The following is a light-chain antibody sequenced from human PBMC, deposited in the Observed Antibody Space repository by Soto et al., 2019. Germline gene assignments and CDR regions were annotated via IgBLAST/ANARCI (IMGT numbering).Light chain of an antibody. Sequence: EIVLTQSPGTLSLSPGERATLSCRASQSVSSSYLAWFQQKPGQAPRLLIDGAASRATGIPDRFSGSGSGTDFTHTISRLEPEDFAVYYCQQYGGLPRTFGQGTKVDIK. CDR1: QSVSSSY. CDR2: GAA. CDR3: QQYGGLPRT. V-gene: IGKV3-20*01. J-gene: IGKJ1*01.